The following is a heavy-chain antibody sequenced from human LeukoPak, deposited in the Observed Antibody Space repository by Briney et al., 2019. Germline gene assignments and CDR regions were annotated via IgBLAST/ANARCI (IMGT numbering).Heavy chain of an antibody. J-gene: IGHJ6*02. Sequence: PGGSLRLSCAASGFTFSSYAMSWVRQAPGKGLEWVSAISGSGGSTYYADSVKGRFTISRDNSKNTLYLQMNSLRAEDTAVYYCAKGVGSSSWYIGYYYYYGMDVWGQGTTVTVSS. V-gene: IGHV3-23*01. CDR2: ISGSGGST. D-gene: IGHD6-13*01. CDR1: GFTFSSYA. CDR3: AKGVGSSSWYIGYYYYYGMDV.